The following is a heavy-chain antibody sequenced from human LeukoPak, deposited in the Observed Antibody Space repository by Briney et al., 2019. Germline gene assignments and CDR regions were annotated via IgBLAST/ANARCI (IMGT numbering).Heavy chain of an antibody. CDR2: INHSGST. CDR1: GGSFSGYY. Sequence: SETLSLTCAVYGGSFSGYYWSWIRQPPGKGLEWIGEINHSGSTNYNPSLKSRVTVSVDMSKNQFSLKLSSVTAADTAVYYCARGDYYGSGSYFRRRPRIFDYWGQGTLVTVSS. D-gene: IGHD3-10*01. V-gene: IGHV4-34*01. J-gene: IGHJ4*02. CDR3: ARGDYYGSGSYFRRRPRIFDY.